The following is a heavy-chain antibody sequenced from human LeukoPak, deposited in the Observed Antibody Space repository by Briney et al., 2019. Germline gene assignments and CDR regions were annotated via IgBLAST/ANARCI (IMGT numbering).Heavy chain of an antibody. Sequence: GGSLRLSCAASGFTFSSYAMSWVRQASGKGLEWVSGILDSGYSTYYANSVKGRFTISRDNSNNTLYLQMNSLRAEDTAVYYCAKLGGHPLHNYYVGVWGKGTTVAVSS. CDR3: AKLGGHPLHNYYVGV. V-gene: IGHV3-23*01. J-gene: IGHJ6*03. CDR2: ILDSGYST. CDR1: GFTFSSYA. D-gene: IGHD3-16*01.